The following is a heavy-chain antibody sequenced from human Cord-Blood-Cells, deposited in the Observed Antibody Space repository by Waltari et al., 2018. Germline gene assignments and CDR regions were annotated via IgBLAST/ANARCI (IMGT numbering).Heavy chain of an antibody. CDR2: IYYSGNT. CDR3: ARHGYSSSSYYFDY. V-gene: IGHV4-39*01. J-gene: IGHJ4*02. Sequence: QLQLQESGPGLVKPSETLSLTCTVSGGSISSNSYYWGWIRQPPGKGLEWIGSIYYSGNTYYNPSLKSRVTISVDTSKNQFSLKLSSVTAADTAVYYCARHGYSSSSYYFDYWGQGTLVTVSS. D-gene: IGHD6-6*01. CDR1: GGSISSNSYY.